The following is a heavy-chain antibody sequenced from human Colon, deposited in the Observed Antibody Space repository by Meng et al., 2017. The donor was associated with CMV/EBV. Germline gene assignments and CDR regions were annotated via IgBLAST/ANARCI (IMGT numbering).Heavy chain of an antibody. CDR3: ARGRPNWSGVLDY. J-gene: IGHJ4*02. Sequence: QGQRGNLGAEGEGPVASLLSSSRFSGYTLTRYGINWVRQAAGQRLEWMGWISGSTGYTNRAQKFQGRVTMTTDTSTSTAYLALTSLTSNDTAVYYCARGRPNWSGVLDYWGQGTLVTVSS. D-gene: IGHD1-1*01. V-gene: IGHV1-18*01. CDR1: GYTLTRYG. CDR2: ISGSTGYT.